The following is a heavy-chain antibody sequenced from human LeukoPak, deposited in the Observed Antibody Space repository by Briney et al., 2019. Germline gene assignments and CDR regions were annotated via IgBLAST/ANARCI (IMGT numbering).Heavy chain of an antibody. CDR2: IYHSGST. D-gene: IGHD1-26*01. V-gene: IGHV4-4*02. CDR3: ARVQVGAEGGFDY. Sequence: SETLSLTCAVSGGSISSSNWWNWVRQPPGKGLEWIGEIYHSGSTNYNPSLKSRVTISVDKSKNQFSLKLSSVTAADTAVYYCARVQVGAEGGFDYWGQGTLVTVSS. CDR1: GGSISSSNW. J-gene: IGHJ4*02.